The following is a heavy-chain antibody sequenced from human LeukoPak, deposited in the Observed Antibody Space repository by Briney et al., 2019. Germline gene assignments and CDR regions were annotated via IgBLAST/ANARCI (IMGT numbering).Heavy chain of an antibody. D-gene: IGHD5-12*01. V-gene: IGHV4-61*02. Sequence: SETRSLTCTVSGDSISSGEYYWSWIRQPAGKGLEGIGRISSSGSTNYNPSLRSRVTISVDTSRTQVALELRSVTAADTAVYYCVRVADSGYHSRGHFDSWGQGPLVPVSS. CDR1: GDSISSGEYY. CDR2: ISSSGST. J-gene: IGHJ4*02. CDR3: VRVADSGYHSRGHFDS.